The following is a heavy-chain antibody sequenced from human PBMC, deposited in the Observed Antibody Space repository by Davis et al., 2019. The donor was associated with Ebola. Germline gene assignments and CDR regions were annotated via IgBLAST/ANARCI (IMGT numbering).Heavy chain of an antibody. D-gene: IGHD3-3*01. Sequence: GESLKISCAASGFSFSTYGMHWVHQAPGKGLEWVAVISYDGSNKYYADSVKGRFTISRDNSKNTLYLQMNSLRAEDTAVYYCVVTIMDVWGQGTTVTVSS. V-gene: IGHV3-30-3*01. J-gene: IGHJ6*02. CDR1: GFSFSTYG. CDR3: VVTIMDV. CDR2: ISYDGSNK.